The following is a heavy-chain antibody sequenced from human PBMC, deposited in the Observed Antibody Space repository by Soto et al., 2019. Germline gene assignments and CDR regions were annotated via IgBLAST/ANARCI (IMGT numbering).Heavy chain of an antibody. J-gene: IGHJ4*02. CDR2: IIPIFGKA. D-gene: IGHD3-16*02. Sequence: QVQLVQSGAEVKKPGSSVKVSCKASGGTFSTYAITWVQQAPGQGLVWMGGIIPIFGKASYAQKFQGRVTITADASTSTAYMELSTLRSEDTAVYYCAKGEDDYVWGSYRFWGQGTLVTVSS. CDR3: AKGEDDYVWGSYRF. V-gene: IGHV1-69*01. CDR1: GGTFSTYA.